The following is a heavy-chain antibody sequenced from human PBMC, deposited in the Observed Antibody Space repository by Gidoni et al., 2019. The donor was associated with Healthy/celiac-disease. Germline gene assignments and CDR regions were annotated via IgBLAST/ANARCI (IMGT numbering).Heavy chain of an antibody. CDR1: GFTFSRYG. D-gene: IGHD3-16*02. J-gene: IGHJ4*02. CDR2: ISYDGSNK. Sequence: QVQLVESGGGVVQPGRSLRLSCAASGFTFSRYGMPWVRQAPGKGLEWVAVISYDGSNKYYADSVKGRFTISRDNSKNTLYLQMNSLRAEDTAVYYCAKGTPWVWGSYRKGSFFDYWGQGTLVTVSS. CDR3: AKGTPWVWGSYRKGSFFDY. V-gene: IGHV3-30*18.